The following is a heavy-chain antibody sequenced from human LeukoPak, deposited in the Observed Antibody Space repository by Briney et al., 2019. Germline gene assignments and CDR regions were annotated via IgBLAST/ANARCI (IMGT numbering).Heavy chain of an antibody. D-gene: IGHD1-26*01. V-gene: IGHV3-23*01. CDR2: ISGSGGST. J-gene: IGHJ6*02. CDR3: AKDNGGSYYVYYYYYGMDV. Sequence: PGGSLRLSCAASGFTFSSYAMSWVRQAPGKGLEWVSAISGSGGSTYYADSVKGRFTISRDNSKNTLYLQMNSLRAEDTAVYYCAKDNGGSYYVYYYYYGMDVWGQGTTVTVSS. CDR1: GFTFSSYA.